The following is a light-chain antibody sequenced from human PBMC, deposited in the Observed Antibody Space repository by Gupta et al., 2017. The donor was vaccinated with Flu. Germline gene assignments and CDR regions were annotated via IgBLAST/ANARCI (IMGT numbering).Light chain of an antibody. J-gene: IGKJ1*01. Sequence: PSSLSASVGDRVTITCRASQSIDTYLNWYQHKPGKAPKLLIYTASNLQGGVPSRFSGSGSGTEFTLTVTSLHPEDFATYYYLQIYASPLTFAQGTQVEIK. CDR1: QSIDTY. CDR2: TAS. V-gene: IGKV1-39*01. CDR3: LQIYASPLT.